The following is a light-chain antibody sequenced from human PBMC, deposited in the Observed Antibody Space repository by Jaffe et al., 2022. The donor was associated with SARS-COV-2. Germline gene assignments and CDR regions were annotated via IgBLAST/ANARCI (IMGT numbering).Light chain of an antibody. V-gene: IGKV3-20*01. CDR3: QQYGTVPLT. CDR1: QSVTSTY. Sequence: EIVLTQSPGTLSLSPGERATLSCRASQSVTSTYLAWYQQKPGQAPRLLIFDISTRATGIPDRFSGSGSATDFTLTISRLEPEDFAVYYCQQYGTVPLTFGGGTKVEIK. CDR2: DIS. J-gene: IGKJ4*01.